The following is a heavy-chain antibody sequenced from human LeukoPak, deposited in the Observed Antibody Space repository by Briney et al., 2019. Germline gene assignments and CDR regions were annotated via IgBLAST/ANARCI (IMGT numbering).Heavy chain of an antibody. CDR1: GFTFSSYG. Sequence: GGSLRLSCAASGFTFSSYGMSWVRQAPGKGLEWVSVIYSGGSTYYADSVKGRFTISRDNSKNTLYLQMNSLRAEDTAVYYCASRLADYWGQGTLVTVSS. CDR2: IYSGGST. V-gene: IGHV3-53*01. J-gene: IGHJ4*02. CDR3: ASRLADY.